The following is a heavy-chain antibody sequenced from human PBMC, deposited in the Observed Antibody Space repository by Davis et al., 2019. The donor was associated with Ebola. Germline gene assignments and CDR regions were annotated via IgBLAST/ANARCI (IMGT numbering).Heavy chain of an antibody. V-gene: IGHV3-11*01. D-gene: IGHD6-6*01. Sequence: GESLKISCAASGFTFSDYYMSWIRQAPGKGLDWVSYLSSSCSTIYYADSVKGRFTISRDDAKNSLYLQMNSLKPEDTAVYYCTRDLKQPRPSYYYGMDVWGQGTTVTVSS. CDR3: TRDLKQPRPSYYYGMDV. J-gene: IGHJ6*02. CDR1: GFTFSDYY. CDR2: LSSSCSTI.